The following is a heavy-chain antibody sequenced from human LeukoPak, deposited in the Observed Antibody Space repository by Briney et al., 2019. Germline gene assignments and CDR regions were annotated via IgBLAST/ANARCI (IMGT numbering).Heavy chain of an antibody. CDR1: GLTFSGYW. J-gene: IGHJ1*01. D-gene: IGHD2-21*01. CDR2: IKPDGSEK. CDR3: ARGSGDY. Sequence: GGSLRLSCAASGLTFSGYWMNWVRQAPGKGLEWVANIKPDGSEKYYVDSVKGRFTISRDNAKNSPYLQMTSLRAEDTAVYYCARGSGDYSGQGTLVTVSS. V-gene: IGHV3-7*04.